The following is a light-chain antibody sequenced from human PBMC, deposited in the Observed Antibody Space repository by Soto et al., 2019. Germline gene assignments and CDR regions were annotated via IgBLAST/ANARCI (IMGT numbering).Light chain of an antibody. CDR3: SSYAGSNSIYV. J-gene: IGLJ1*01. CDR1: SSDVGGYNY. V-gene: IGLV2-8*01. CDR2: EVT. Sequence: QSVLTQPPSASGSPGQSVTISCTGTSSDVGGYNYVSWYQQHPGKAPKLMIYEVTKRPSGVPARFSGSKSGNTASLTVSGLQAEDEADYYCSSYAGSNSIYVFXTGTKLTVL.